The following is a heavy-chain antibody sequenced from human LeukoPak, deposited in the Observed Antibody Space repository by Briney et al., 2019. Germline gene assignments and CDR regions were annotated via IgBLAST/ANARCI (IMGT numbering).Heavy chain of an antibody. J-gene: IGHJ5*02. CDR3: ARGQLGYCSGGSCLNWFDP. Sequence: SETLSLTCTVSGGSISSSSYYWGWIRQPPGKGLERIGSIYYSGSTYYNPSLKSRVTISVDTSKNQFSLKLSSVTAADTAVYHCARGQLGYCSGGSCLNWFDPWGQGTLVTVSS. CDR2: IYYSGST. D-gene: IGHD2-15*01. V-gene: IGHV4-39*07. CDR1: GGSISSSSYY.